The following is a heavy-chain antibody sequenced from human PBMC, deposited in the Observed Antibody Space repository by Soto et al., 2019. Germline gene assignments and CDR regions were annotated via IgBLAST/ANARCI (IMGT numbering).Heavy chain of an antibody. V-gene: IGHV3-33*01. CDR3: ARDSPKEYSSGWAIDAFDI. J-gene: IGHJ3*02. D-gene: IGHD6-19*01. CDR1: GFTFRSYG. CDR2: IWYDGSNK. Sequence: GGSLRLSCAASGFTFRSYGMHWVRQAPGKGLEWVAVIWYDGSNKYYADSVKGRFTISRDNSKNTLYLQMNSLRAEDTAVYYCARDSPKEYSSGWAIDAFDIWGQGTMVTVSS.